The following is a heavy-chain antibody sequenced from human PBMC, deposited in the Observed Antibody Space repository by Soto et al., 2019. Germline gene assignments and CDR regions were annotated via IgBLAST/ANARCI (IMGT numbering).Heavy chain of an antibody. CDR3: AKDLIFRGGAYYSYYYGMDV. D-gene: IGHD3-16*01. CDR2: ISWNSGSI. V-gene: IGHV3-9*01. Sequence: GGSLRLSCAASGFTFDDYAMHWVRQAPGKGLEWVSGISWNSGSIGYADSVKGRFTISRDNAKNSLYLQMNSLRAEDTALYYCAKDLIFRGGAYYSYYYGMDVWGQGTTVTVSS. CDR1: GFTFDDYA. J-gene: IGHJ6*02.